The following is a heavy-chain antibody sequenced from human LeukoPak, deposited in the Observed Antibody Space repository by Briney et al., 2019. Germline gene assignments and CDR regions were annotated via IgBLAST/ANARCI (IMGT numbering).Heavy chain of an antibody. CDR2: IYYSGST. D-gene: IGHD2-15*01. CDR3: ARVGMAGGSKGYGMDV. J-gene: IGHJ6*02. CDR1: GVSISSYY. V-gene: IGHV4-59*01. Sequence: PSETLSLTCTVSGVSISSYYWSWIRQPPGKGLEWIGYIYYSGSTNYNPSLKSRVTISVDTSKNQFSLKLSSVTAADTAVYYCARVGMAGGSKGYGMDVWGQGTTVTVSS.